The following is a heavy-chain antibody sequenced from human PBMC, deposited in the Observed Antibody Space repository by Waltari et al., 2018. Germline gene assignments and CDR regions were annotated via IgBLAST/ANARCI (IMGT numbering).Heavy chain of an antibody. CDR1: GGTFSSYA. J-gene: IGHJ6*02. Sequence: QVQLVQSGAEVKKPGSSMKVSCKASGGTFSSYAISWVRQAPGQGLEWMGGIIPIFGTANYAQKFQGRVTITADESTSTAYMELSSLRSEDTAVYYCASLSIFGVVIIGGGMDVWGQGTTVTVSS. V-gene: IGHV1-69*01. CDR2: IIPIFGTA. CDR3: ASLSIFGVVIIGGGMDV. D-gene: IGHD3-3*01.